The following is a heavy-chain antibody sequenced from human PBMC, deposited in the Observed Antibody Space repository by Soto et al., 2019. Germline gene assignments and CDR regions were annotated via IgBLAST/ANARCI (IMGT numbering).Heavy chain of an antibody. D-gene: IGHD3-10*01. V-gene: IGHV3-15*07. J-gene: IGHJ4*02. CDR2: XXXXTXGGTT. CDR3: TTAIWFGELLYDY. Sequence: EVQLVESGGGLVKPGGSLRLSCAASGFTFSNAWMNWVRQAPGKGLXXXXXXXXXTXGGTTDYAAPVKGRFTISRDDSKNTLYLQMNSLKTEDTAVYYCTTAIWFGELLYDYWGQGTLVTVSS. CDR1: GFTFSNAW.